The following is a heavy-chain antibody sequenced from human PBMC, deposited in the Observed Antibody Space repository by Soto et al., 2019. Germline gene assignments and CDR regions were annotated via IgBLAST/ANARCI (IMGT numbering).Heavy chain of an antibody. D-gene: IGHD6-19*01. CDR2: IFYSGRP. V-gene: IGHV4-61*08. CDR3: ARGAMKGFSTGWYLDY. J-gene: IGHJ4*02. CDR1: AGFVTTGGYY. Sequence: PSETLSLTCTVSAGFVTTGGYYWSWIRQSPGKRPEWLGYIFYSGRPKYSAALRTRITISVDNSKNQFSLTLKSVTAADAAVYYCARGAMKGFSTGWYLDYWGRGSLVTVSS.